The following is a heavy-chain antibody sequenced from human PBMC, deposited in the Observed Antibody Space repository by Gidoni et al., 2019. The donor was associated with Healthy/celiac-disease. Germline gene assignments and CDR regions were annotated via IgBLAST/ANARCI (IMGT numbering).Heavy chain of an antibody. J-gene: IGHJ4*02. Sequence: QVQLVQSGAEVKKPGSSVKVSCTASGGTFSSYAISWVRQAPGQGLEWMGRIIPILGIANYAQKFQGRVTITADKSTSTAYMELSSLRSEDTAVYYCAREAAIKLFDYWGQGTLVTVSS. CDR3: AREAAIKLFDY. V-gene: IGHV1-69*09. CDR1: GGTFSSYA. CDR2: IIPILGIA.